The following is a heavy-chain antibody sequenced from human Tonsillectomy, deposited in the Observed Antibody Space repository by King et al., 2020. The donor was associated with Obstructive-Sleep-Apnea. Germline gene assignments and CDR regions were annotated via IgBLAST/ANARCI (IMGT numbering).Heavy chain of an antibody. CDR1: GGSISSYY. J-gene: IGHJ4*02. V-gene: IGHV4-59*01. CDR3: ARGILVGTFDY. D-gene: IGHD1-26*01. CDR2: IFYNGKT. Sequence: VQLQESGPRLVKPSETLSLTCTVSGGSISSYYWSWIRQPPGKGLEWIGYIFYNGKTDYNPSLKSRVSMSVDTSKNQFSLRLTSVTPSDTAVYYCARGILVGTFDYWGQGTLVTVSS.